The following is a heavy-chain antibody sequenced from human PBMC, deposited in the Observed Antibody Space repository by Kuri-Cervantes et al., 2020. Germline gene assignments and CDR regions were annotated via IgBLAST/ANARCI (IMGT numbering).Heavy chain of an antibody. V-gene: IGHV3-21*01. CDR2: ISSSSSYI. CDR1: GFTFSSYS. CDR3: AGRLGYCSSTSCYLVPSYYGMDV. Sequence: GGSLRLSCAASGFTFSSYSMNWVRQAPGKGLEWVSSISSSSSYIYYADSVKGRFTISRDNAKNSLYLQMNSLRAEDTAVYYCAGRLGYCSSTSCYLVPSYYGMDVWGQGTTVTVSS. D-gene: IGHD2-2*01. J-gene: IGHJ6*02.